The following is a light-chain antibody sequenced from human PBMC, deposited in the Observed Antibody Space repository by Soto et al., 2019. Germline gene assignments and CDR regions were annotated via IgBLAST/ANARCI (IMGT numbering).Light chain of an antibody. CDR1: KLGSKY. CDR2: QDN. CDR3: QAWDSSTGV. V-gene: IGLV3-1*01. J-gene: IGLJ2*01. Sequence: SYELIQPPSVSVSPGQTASITCSGDKLGSKYACWYHQRPGQSPVLIIYQDNKRPSGIPERFSGSNSGNTATLTISGTQAMDEADYYCQAWDSSTGVFGGGTKVTVL.